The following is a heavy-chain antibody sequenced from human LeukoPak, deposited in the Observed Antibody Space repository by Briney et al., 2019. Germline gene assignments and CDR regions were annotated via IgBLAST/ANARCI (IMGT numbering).Heavy chain of an antibody. D-gene: IGHD2-21*02. V-gene: IGHV4-61*08. Sequence: PSQTLSLTCTVSGGSISSGGYYWSWIRQHPGKGLEWIGYIYYSASTKYNPSLKSRVTISVDTSKNQFSLKLNSVTAADTAVYYCPRGGAGSCGGACYLTWFDPWGQGTLVTVSS. CDR2: IYYSAST. CDR3: PRGGAGSCGGACYLTWFDP. CDR1: GGSISSGGYY. J-gene: IGHJ5*02.